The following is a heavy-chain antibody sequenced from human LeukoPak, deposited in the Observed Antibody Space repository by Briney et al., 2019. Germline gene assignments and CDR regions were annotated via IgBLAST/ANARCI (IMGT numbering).Heavy chain of an antibody. V-gene: IGHV4-39*01. J-gene: IGHJ2*01. CDR1: GGSISSSSYY. CDR2: IYYSGST. D-gene: IGHD7-27*01. CDR3: ARQGLTGRQGYFDL. Sequence: SETLSLTCTVSGGSISSSSYYWGWIRQPPGKGLEWIESIYYSGSTYYNPSLKSRVTISVDTSKNQFSLKLSSVTAADTAVYYCARQGLTGRQGYFDLWGRGTLVTVSS.